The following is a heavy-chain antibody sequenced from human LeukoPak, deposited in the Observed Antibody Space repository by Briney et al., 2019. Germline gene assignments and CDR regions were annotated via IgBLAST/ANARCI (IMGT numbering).Heavy chain of an antibody. CDR3: ATGTQSPDYYDSSGYYWHFDY. D-gene: IGHD3-22*01. V-gene: IGHV1-18*01. Sequence: ASVKVSCKASGYTFTSYGISWVRQAPGQGLEWMGWISAYNGNTNYAQKLQGRVTMTTDTSTSTAYMELRSLRSDDTAVYYCATGTQSPDYYDSSGYYWHFDYWGQGTLVTVSS. J-gene: IGHJ4*02. CDR2: ISAYNGNT. CDR1: GYTFTSYG.